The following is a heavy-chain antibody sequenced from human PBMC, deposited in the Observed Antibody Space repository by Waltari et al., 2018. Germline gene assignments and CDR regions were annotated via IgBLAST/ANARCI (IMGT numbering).Heavy chain of an antibody. V-gene: IGHV1-2*02. CDR1: GYRLTLHY. CDR3: ARGYYGDFTLDY. D-gene: IGHD4-17*01. Sequence: QVQLVQPGAAVKKPGASVKVSCKAYGYRLTLHYIHWVRQAPGQGLEWMGWINPNSGGTNYAQKFQGRVTMTRDTSISTAYMEVSRLRSDDTAVYYCARGYYGDFTLDYWGQGTLVTVSS. CDR2: INPNSGGT. J-gene: IGHJ4*02.